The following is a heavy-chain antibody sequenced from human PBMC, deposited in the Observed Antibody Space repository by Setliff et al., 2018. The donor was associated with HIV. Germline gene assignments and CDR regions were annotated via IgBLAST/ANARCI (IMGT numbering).Heavy chain of an antibody. CDR1: GSTFSSFW. CDR2: IKQDGGEK. CDR3: ARDRDSFDD. V-gene: IGHV3-7*03. J-gene: IGHJ4*02. D-gene: IGHD3-10*01. Sequence: PGGSLRLSCASSGSTFSSFWMTWVRQAPGKGLEWVANIKQDGGEKHYLESVKGRFTISRDNIHKSVYLQMNSLRVEDTAVYFCARDRDSFDDWGQGTLVTAPQ.